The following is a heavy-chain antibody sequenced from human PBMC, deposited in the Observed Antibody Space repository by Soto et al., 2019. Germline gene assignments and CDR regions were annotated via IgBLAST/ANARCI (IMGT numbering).Heavy chain of an antibody. Sequence: QLQLQESGPGLVKPSETLSLTCNVSGGSISSSSYYWGWIRQPPGKGLEWIASIYYSGHTYYNPSLTRRVKRPVNTSKNQSYLKLSSVTAADTAVYSGAMSLWFGNTPTRFDPWGQGTLVTVSS. V-gene: IGHV4-39*01. CDR3: AMSLWFGNTPTRFDP. J-gene: IGHJ5*02. CDR1: GGSISSSSYY. D-gene: IGHD3-10*01. CDR2: IYYSGHT.